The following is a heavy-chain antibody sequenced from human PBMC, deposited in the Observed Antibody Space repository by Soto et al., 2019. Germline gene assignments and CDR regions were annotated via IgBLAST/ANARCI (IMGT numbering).Heavy chain of an antibody. V-gene: IGHV4-59*08. J-gene: IGHJ6*02. CDR3: ARVYSGYDHYYYYYGMDV. D-gene: IGHD5-12*01. CDR2: IYYSGST. CDR1: GGSISSYY. Sequence: ASETLSLTCTVSGGSISSYYWSWIRQPPGKGLEWIGYIYYSGSTNYNPSLKSRVTISVDTSKNQFSLKLSSVTAADTAVYYCARVYSGYDHYYYYYGMDVWGQGTTVTVSS.